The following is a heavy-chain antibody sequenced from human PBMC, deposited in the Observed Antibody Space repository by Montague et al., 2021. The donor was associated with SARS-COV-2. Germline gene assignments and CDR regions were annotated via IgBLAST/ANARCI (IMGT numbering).Heavy chain of an antibody. CDR2: IYYSGTT. CDR1: GNSVNTGGYY. J-gene: IGHJ5*02. CDR3: ARAVVTNYNFWSGYSRVPDANWFDP. D-gene: IGHD3-3*01. Sequence: TLSLTCTVSGNSVNTGGYYWSWIRQLPGKGLEWIGYIYYSGTTSYNPSLQSRLIISVDTSKNQFSLSLTSVTAADTAVYYCARAVVTNYNFWSGYSRVPDANWFDPGGQGTLGTVSS. V-gene: IGHV4-31*03.